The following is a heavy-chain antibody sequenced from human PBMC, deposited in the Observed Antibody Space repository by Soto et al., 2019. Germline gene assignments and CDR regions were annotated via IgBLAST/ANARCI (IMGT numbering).Heavy chain of an antibody. CDR1: GFTFSSYW. J-gene: IGHJ6*02. CDR3: ARDRGSGWYRDYYYGMDV. Sequence: GCSLRLSFAAPGFTFSSYWMSLVLHAPGNWLEVVANIKQDGSEKYYVDSVKGRLTISRDNAKNSLYLQMNSLRAEDTAVYYCARDRGSGWYRDYYYGMDVWGQGTTVTVSS. D-gene: IGHD6-19*01. V-gene: IGHV3-7*03. CDR2: IKQDGSEK.